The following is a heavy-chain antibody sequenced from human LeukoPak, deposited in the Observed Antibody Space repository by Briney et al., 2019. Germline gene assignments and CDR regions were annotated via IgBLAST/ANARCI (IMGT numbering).Heavy chain of an antibody. D-gene: IGHD5-24*01. Sequence: GRSLRLSCAASGFTFSSYAMHWVRQAPGKGLEWVAVISYDGSNKYYADSVKGRFTISRDNSKNTLYLQMNSLRAEDTAVYYCAREAVEMATIGLDYWGQGTLVTVSS. CDR2: ISYDGSNK. CDR1: GFTFSSYA. CDR3: AREAVEMATIGLDY. J-gene: IGHJ4*02. V-gene: IGHV3-30*01.